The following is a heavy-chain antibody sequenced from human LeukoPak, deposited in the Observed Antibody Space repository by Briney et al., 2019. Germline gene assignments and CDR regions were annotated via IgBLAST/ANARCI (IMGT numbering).Heavy chain of an antibody. D-gene: IGHD6-13*01. Sequence: PSETLSLTCTVSGGSISSYYWSWIRQPPGKGLEWIGYIYYSGSTNYNPSLKSRVTISVDTSKNQFSLKLSSVTAADTAVCYCARAAAGPFDYWGQGTLVTVSS. V-gene: IGHV4-59*01. J-gene: IGHJ4*02. CDR1: GGSISSYY. CDR3: ARAAAGPFDY. CDR2: IYYSGST.